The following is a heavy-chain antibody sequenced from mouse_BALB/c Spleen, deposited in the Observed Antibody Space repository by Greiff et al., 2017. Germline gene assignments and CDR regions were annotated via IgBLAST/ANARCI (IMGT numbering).Heavy chain of an antibody. CDR3: ARRDYYGSRSYAMDY. CDR2: ISYSGST. D-gene: IGHD1-1*01. V-gene: IGHV3-2*02. Sequence: VQLQQSGPGLVKPSQSLSLTCTVTGYSITSDYAWNWIRQFPGNKLEWMGYISYSGSTSYNPSLKSRISITRDTSKNQFFLQLNSVTTEDTATYYCARRDYYGSRSYAMDYWGQGTSVTVSS. J-gene: IGHJ4*01. CDR1: GYSITSDYA.